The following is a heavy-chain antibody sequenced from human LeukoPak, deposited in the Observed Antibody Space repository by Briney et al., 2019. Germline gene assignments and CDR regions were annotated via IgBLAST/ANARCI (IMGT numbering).Heavy chain of an antibody. Sequence: SETLSLTCSVSGDSISSSSSYWGWIRQPPGKGLEWIGSIYYSGSTYYNTSLKSRVTISVDTSKNQFSLKLSSVTAADTAVYYCARGLVSRSYVGYYYYYYMDVWGKGTTVTISS. CDR2: IYYSGST. V-gene: IGHV4-39*07. CDR3: ARGLVSRSYVGYYYYYYMDV. D-gene: IGHD3/OR15-3a*01. J-gene: IGHJ6*03. CDR1: GDSISSSSSY.